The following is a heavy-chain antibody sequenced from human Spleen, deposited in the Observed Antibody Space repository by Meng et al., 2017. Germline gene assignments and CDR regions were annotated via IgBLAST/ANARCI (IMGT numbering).Heavy chain of an antibody. CDR3: ARLILDSSGYYYIMDY. V-gene: IGHV4-4*02. J-gene: IGHJ4*02. CDR1: GVSISSSHW. D-gene: IGHD3-22*01. Sequence: APGPWNPSGPSSLPRGVSGVSISSSHWWTWVRQPPGKGLEWIGEIYHSGSTNYSPSLKSRVTLSVDKSKNQFSLKLRSVTAADTAVYYCARLILDSSGYYYIMDYWGQGTLVTVSS. CDR2: IYHSGST.